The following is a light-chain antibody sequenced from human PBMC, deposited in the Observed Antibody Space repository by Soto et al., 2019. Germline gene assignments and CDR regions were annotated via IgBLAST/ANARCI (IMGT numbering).Light chain of an antibody. CDR3: QQYNNWLHT. V-gene: IGKV3-15*01. CDR2: GAS. J-gene: IGKJ2*01. CDR1: QSVSSN. Sequence: EIVMTQSPATLSVSPGERATLSCTASQSVSSNLAWYQQKPGQAPRLLIYGASTRATGIPARFSGSGSGSEFTLTISSLQSEDFAVYYCQQYNNWLHTFGQGTKLEIK.